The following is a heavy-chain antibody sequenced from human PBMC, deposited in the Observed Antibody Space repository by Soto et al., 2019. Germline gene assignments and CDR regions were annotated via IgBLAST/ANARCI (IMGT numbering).Heavy chain of an antibody. CDR2: ISAGGSNI. D-gene: IGHD3-10*01. Sequence: GGSLRLSCAVSGFSFRSYSMNWVRQAPGKGLEWVAYISAGGSNIYYADSVKARFTITRDNDENSLYLEMKSLRVEDSAVYYCASDPDRMRVRWLDRWAQGTQVTVSS. CDR1: GFSFRSYS. J-gene: IGHJ5*02. CDR3: ASDPDRMRVRWLDR. V-gene: IGHV3-21*01.